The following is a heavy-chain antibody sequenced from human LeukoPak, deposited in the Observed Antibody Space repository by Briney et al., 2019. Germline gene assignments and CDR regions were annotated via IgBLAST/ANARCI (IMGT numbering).Heavy chain of an antibody. CDR1: GYTFTSYG. J-gene: IGHJ5*02. D-gene: IGHD6-13*01. V-gene: IGHV1-18*01. CDR2: ISAYNGNT. CDR3: ARDLADSSSWYSDWFDP. Sequence: VASVKVSCKASGYTFTSYGISWVRQAPGQGLEWMGWISAYNGNTNYAQKLQGRVTMTTDTSTSTAYMELRSLRSDDTAVYYCARDLADSSSWYSDWFDPWGQGTLVTVSS.